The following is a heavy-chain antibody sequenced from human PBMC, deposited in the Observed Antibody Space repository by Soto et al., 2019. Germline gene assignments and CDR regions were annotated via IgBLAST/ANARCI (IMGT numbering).Heavy chain of an antibody. CDR3: ARAPMVLTRSYFDS. D-gene: IGHD3-22*01. V-gene: IGHV4-59*01. J-gene: IGHJ4*02. CDR1: DGSISNFY. Sequence: SETLSLTCTVSDGSISNFYWSWIRQPPGKGLEWIGYISSSGNTNYNPSLKSRVSISVDTSKNQFSLNLTSVTAADTAVYYCARAPMVLTRSYFDSWGQGTPVTASS. CDR2: ISSSGNT.